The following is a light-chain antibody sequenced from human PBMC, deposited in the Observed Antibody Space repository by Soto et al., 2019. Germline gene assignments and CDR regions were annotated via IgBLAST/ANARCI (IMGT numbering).Light chain of an antibody. CDR3: HQYDNAPQT. Sequence: EVVVTQSPATLSVSPGDRATLSCRASQSMTRTYIAWYQKKPGQAPRLLIYAASIRAPGIPDKFSGTGSGTDYSLTIDRLEPEDSAVYYCHQYDNAPQTFGQGTKVDIK. CDR2: AAS. CDR1: QSMTRTY. V-gene: IGKV3-20*01. J-gene: IGKJ2*01.